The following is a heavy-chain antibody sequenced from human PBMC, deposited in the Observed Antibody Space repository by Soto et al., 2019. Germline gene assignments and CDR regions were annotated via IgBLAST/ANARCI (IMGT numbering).Heavy chain of an antibody. CDR2: ISGSGGST. D-gene: IGHD4-17*01. J-gene: IGHJ4*02. Sequence: GGSLRLSCAASGFTFSSYAMSWVRQAPGKGLEWVSAISGSGGSTYYADSAKGRFTISRDNSKNTLYLQMNSLRAEDTAVYYCAKFPGIDYGIDYWGQGTLVTVSS. CDR3: AKFPGIDYGIDY. CDR1: GFTFSSYA. V-gene: IGHV3-23*01.